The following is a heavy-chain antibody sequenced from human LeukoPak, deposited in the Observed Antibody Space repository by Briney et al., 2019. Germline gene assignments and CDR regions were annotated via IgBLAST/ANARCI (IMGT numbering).Heavy chain of an antibody. D-gene: IGHD3/OR15-3a*01. Sequence: PGGSLRLSCAASGFTFSSYGMHWVRQAPGKGLEWVAVISYDGSNKYYADSVKGRFTISRDNSKNTLYLQMNSLRAEDTAVYYCAKGEDWHYYYYGMDVWGKGTTVTVSS. CDR1: GFTFSSYG. CDR3: AKGEDWHYYYYGMDV. CDR2: ISYDGSNK. V-gene: IGHV3-30*18. J-gene: IGHJ6*04.